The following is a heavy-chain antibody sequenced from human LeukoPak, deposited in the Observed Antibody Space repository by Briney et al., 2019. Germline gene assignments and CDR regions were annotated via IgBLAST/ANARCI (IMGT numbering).Heavy chain of an antibody. J-gene: IGHJ5*02. Sequence: ASVKVSCKASGYTFTSYGISWVRQAPGQGLEWMGWISAYNGNTSYAQKLQGRVTMTTDTSTSTAYMELRSLRSDDTAVYYCARDRIYASGSYYRVENWFDPWGQGTLVTVSS. CDR2: ISAYNGNT. CDR3: ARDRIYASGSYYRVENWFDP. CDR1: GYTFTSYG. D-gene: IGHD3-10*01. V-gene: IGHV1-18*01.